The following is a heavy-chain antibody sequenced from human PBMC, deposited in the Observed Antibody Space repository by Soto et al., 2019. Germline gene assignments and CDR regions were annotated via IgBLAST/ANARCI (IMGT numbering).Heavy chain of an antibody. CDR2: IYYSGST. J-gene: IGHJ1*01. CDR1: GGSISSSSYY. CDR3: ATVWFAESQH. V-gene: IGHV4-39*01. Sequence: SETLSLTCTVSGGSISSSSYYWGWIRQPPGKGLEWIGSIYYSGSTYYNPSLKSRVTISVDTSKNQFSLKLSSVTAADTAVYYCATVWFAESQHWGQGTLVTVSS. D-gene: IGHD3-10*01.